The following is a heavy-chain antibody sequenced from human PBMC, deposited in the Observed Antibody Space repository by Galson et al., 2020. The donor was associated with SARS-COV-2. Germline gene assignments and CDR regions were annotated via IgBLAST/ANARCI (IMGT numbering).Heavy chain of an antibody. D-gene: IGHD3-9*01. CDR2: VAYSGSA. J-gene: IGHJ4*02. Sequence: SETLSLTCTASGASFANNGHFWAWTRQPPGKGLEWIGSVAYSGSAFDNPSLRSRFTIFVDVSNNQFPVRLTSVAAADTAAYYWAGPPEEAIISPFSYWSQGTLVTVSS. CDR1: GASFANNGHF. CDR3: AGPPEEAIISPFSY. V-gene: IGHV4-39*01.